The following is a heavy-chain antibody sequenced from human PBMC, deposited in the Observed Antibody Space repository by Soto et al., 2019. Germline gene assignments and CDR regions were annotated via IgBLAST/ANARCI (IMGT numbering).Heavy chain of an antibody. V-gene: IGHV4-4*02. CDR2: VYHSGAT. CDR3: VRNGYYSLDV. Sequence: QVQLQESGPGLVRPSVTLSLTCAVSGDSIIGTGWWSWVRQSPGKGLDRIGEVYHSGATNYNPSLNSRVTISVDTSRNQFSLNLGSVTAADTAVYYCVRNGYYSLDVWGQGTTVTVSS. J-gene: IGHJ6*02. CDR1: GDSIIGTGW. D-gene: IGHD3-22*01.